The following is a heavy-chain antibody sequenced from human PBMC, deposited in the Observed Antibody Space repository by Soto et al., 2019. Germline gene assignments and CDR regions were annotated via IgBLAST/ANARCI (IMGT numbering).Heavy chain of an antibody. D-gene: IGHD4-4*01. V-gene: IGHV3-30*03. Sequence: QVQLVESGGGVVQPGRSLRLSCAASGFTFSSYGMHWVRQAPGKGLEWVAVISYDGSNKYYADSVKGRFTISRDNSKNTLYLQMNSLRAEDTAVYYCARVDYISGDAFDIWGQGTMVTVSS. J-gene: IGHJ3*02. CDR1: GFTFSSYG. CDR3: ARVDYISGDAFDI. CDR2: ISYDGSNK.